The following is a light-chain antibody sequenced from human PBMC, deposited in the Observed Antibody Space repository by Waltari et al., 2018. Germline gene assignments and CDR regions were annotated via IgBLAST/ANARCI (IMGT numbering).Light chain of an antibody. V-gene: IGLV2-23*02. CDR2: EVT. J-gene: IGLJ2*01. CDR3: CSCAGVTPYVL. CDR1: RSDVGPYDL. Sequence: QSALTQPASVSGSPAQSITTSCAGSRSDVGPYDLVPCYQQHPGKAPKLIIYEVTKRPSGVPDRFSGSKSGNTASLTISGLQAADEADYYCCSCAGVTPYVLFGGGTKVTVL.